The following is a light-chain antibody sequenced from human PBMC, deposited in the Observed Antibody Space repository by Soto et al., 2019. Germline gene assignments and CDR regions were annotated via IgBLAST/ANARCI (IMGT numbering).Light chain of an antibody. Sequence: IVLTLSPATLSLSPGERATLFCRASQTVSSFLVWYQQKPGQAPRLLIYDASNRATGVPARFSGSGSGTDFTLTISSLEPEDFAVYYCQQRSDCPITFGQGTRLEIK. CDR1: QTVSSF. V-gene: IGKV3-11*01. CDR3: QQRSDCPIT. J-gene: IGKJ5*01. CDR2: DAS.